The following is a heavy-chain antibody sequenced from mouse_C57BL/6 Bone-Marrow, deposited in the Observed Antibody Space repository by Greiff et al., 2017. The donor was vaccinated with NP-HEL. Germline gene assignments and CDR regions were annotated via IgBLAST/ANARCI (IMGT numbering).Heavy chain of an antibody. Sequence: QVQLQQSGPELVKPGASVKISCKAPGYAFSSSWMNWVKQRPGKGLEWIGRIYPGDGDTNYNGKFKGKATLTADKSSSTAYMQLSSLTSEDSAVYFCARGGLRFPWFAYWGQGTLVTVSA. CDR1: GYAFSSSW. J-gene: IGHJ3*01. CDR3: ARGGLRFPWFAY. CDR2: IYPGDGDT. V-gene: IGHV1-82*01.